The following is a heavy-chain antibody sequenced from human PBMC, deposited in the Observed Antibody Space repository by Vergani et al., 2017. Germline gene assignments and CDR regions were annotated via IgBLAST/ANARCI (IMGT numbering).Heavy chain of an antibody. D-gene: IGHD2-8*02. J-gene: IGHJ5*01. CDR2: IDEYGNRA. CDR3: VRTEYCTGIACNTRFDS. Sequence: EVQLVESGGGLVQPGGSLRLSCAASGFPFSSYSMNWVRQAPGKGLEWVARIDEYGNRATYGDFETGRFTISRDNAKNTVFLQMNNLRADDAGVYYCVRTEYCTGIACNTRFDSWGQGALVTVSS. CDR1: GFPFSSYS. V-gene: IGHV3-74*02.